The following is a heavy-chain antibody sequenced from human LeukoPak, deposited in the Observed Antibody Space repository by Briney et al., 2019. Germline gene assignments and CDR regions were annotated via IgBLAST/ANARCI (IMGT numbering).Heavy chain of an antibody. D-gene: IGHD3-10*01. J-gene: IGHJ4*02. CDR1: GYTFTGYY. V-gene: IGHV1-2*02. CDR3: ARANYYGSGKKDLDY. CDR2: INPNSGGT. Sequence: GASVKVSCKASGYTFTGYYMHWVRQAPGQGFEWMGWINPNSGGTNYAQKFQGRVTMTRNTSMSTAYMELNSLRSEDTAVYYCARANYYGSGKKDLDYWGQGTLVTVSS.